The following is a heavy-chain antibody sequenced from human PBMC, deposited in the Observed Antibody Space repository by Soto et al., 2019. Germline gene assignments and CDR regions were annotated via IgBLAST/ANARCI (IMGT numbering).Heavy chain of an antibody. CDR2: IIPFIGTA. Sequence: QVQLVQSGAEVKKPGSSVTVSCKASGGTFSSYAISWVRQAPGQGLEWMGRIIPFIGTANYAQKFQGRVTITADESTSTAYMELTSLRSEDTAVYYSARVVMTKVPASYYYNMDVWGQRTTITVSS. CDR3: ARVVMTKVPASYYYNMDV. D-gene: IGHD4-4*01. J-gene: IGHJ6*02. V-gene: IGHV1-69*01. CDR1: GGTFSSYA.